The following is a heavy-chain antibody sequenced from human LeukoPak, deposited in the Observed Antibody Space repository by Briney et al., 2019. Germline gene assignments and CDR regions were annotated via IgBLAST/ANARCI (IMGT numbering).Heavy chain of an antibody. CDR2: ISSSSRPI. D-gene: IGHD3-10*01. J-gene: IGHJ4*02. Sequence: GGTLRLSCAVSGFTLSTYSMNWVRQAPGKGLVWVSSISSSSRPIHHADSVKGRHTTSRDIHKNTLYLQMDSPRAEDTAVYYCARIGGSGSYFSLDYWGQGTLVTVSS. CDR1: GFTLSTYS. V-gene: IGHV3-48*01. CDR3: ARIGGSGSYFSLDY.